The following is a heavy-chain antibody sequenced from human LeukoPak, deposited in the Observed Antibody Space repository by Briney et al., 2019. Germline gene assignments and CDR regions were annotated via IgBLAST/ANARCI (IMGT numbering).Heavy chain of an antibody. D-gene: IGHD3-22*01. J-gene: IGHJ4*02. V-gene: IGHV3-43*02. CDR2: IIGDGGST. Sequence: GGSLRLSCAASGFTFDAYAMHWVRQAPGKGLEWVSLIIGDGGSTYYADCVKGRFTISRDNSKNYLYLQMNSLRTEDTALYYCAKDTDSRFPDSSGYYADYWGQGTLVTVSS. CDR3: AKDTDSRFPDSSGYYADY. CDR1: GFTFDAYA.